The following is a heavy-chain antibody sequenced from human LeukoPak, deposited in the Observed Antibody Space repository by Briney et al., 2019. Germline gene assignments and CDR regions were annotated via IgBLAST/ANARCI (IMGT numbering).Heavy chain of an antibody. J-gene: IGHJ4*02. D-gene: IGHD3-22*01. V-gene: IGHV4-4*07. Sequence: SETLSLTCTVSGXSISSYDGSWIRQPAGNGLDCIGCIYSSGNTNYNPSLKSRVTMSVDTSKNQFSLKLTSVTAADTAVYYCARVYDSTGYYVDYWGQGTPVTVSS. CDR3: ARVYDSTGYYVDY. CDR2: IYSSGNT. CDR1: GXSISSYD.